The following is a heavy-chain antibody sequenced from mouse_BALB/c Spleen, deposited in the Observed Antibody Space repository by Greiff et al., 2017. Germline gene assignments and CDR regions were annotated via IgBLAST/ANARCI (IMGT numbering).Heavy chain of an antibody. J-gene: IGHJ2*01. D-gene: IGHD1-1*01. CDR1: GFTFSSYG. CDR3: ARDLAYYGSRNYFDY. V-gene: IGHV5-6-3*01. Sequence: EVQVVESGGGLVQPGGSLKLSCAASGFTFSSYGMSWVRQTPDKRLELVATINSNGGSTYYPDSVKGRFTISRDNAKNTLYLQMSSLKSEDTAMYYWARDLAYYGSRNYFDYWGQGTTLTVSS. CDR2: INSNGGST.